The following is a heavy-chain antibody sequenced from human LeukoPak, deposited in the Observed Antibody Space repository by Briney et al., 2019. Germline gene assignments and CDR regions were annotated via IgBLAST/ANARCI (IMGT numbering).Heavy chain of an antibody. CDR1: GFTFSSYW. Sequence: GGSLRLSCAASGFTFSSYWMSWVRQAPGKGLEWVANIKQDGSEKYYVDSVKGRFTISRDNAKNSLYLQMNSLRAEDTAVYYCAREGPYSGSYPYYFDYWGQGTLVIVSS. J-gene: IGHJ4*02. D-gene: IGHD1-26*01. V-gene: IGHV3-7*01. CDR3: AREGPYSGSYPYYFDY. CDR2: IKQDGSEK.